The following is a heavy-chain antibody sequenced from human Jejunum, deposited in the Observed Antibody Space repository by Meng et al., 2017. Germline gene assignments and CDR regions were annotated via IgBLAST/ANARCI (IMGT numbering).Heavy chain of an antibody. Sequence: QVQLVQSGAEVKKPGASARVSCQASGYTFTDYSIHWARQAPGQGLEWMGRINPDGSGTMYAQKFQGRVTMSRDTSISTVYMDLSRLTSDDTGLYYCARGVYPFFFDTWGQGTLVTVSS. J-gene: IGHJ4*02. CDR1: GYTFTDYS. D-gene: IGHD3-16*02. CDR2: INPDGSGT. CDR3: ARGVYPFFFDT. V-gene: IGHV1-2*05.